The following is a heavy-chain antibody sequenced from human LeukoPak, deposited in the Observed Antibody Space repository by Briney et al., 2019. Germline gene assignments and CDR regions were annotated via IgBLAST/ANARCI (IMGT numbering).Heavy chain of an antibody. Sequence: PGGSLRLSCAASGFTFSSYWMHWVRHAPGKGLVWVSRINSDGSSTSYADSVKGRFTISRDNAKNTLYLQMNSLRAEDTAVYYCARGTAPQGIAVAGTLDYFDYWGQEPWSPSPQ. D-gene: IGHD6-19*01. V-gene: IGHV3-74*01. CDR1: GFTFSSYW. CDR3: ARGTAPQGIAVAGTLDYFDY. CDR2: INSDGSST. J-gene: IGHJ4*01.